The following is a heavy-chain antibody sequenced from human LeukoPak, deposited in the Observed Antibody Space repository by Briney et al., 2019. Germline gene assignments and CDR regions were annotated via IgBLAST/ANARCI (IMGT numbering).Heavy chain of an antibody. J-gene: IGHJ4*02. D-gene: IGHD5-18*01. Sequence: GESLKISCKGSGYSFTSYWIGWVRQMPGKGLEWLGIIYPGDSDTRYSPSFQGQVTISADKSISTASLQWSSLKASDTAMYYCARHDRYSYEWDLDYWGQGTLVTVSS. CDR1: GYSFTSYW. V-gene: IGHV5-51*01. CDR2: IYPGDSDT. CDR3: ARHDRYSYEWDLDY.